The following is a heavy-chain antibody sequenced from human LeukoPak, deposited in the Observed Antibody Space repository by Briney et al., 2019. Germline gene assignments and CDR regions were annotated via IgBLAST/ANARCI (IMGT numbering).Heavy chain of an antibody. J-gene: IGHJ4*02. Sequence: GGSLRLSCAASGFTFSSYWMHWVRQAPGKGLVWVSRINSDGSTTSYADSVKGGFTISRDNAKNTLYLQMNSLRAEDTAVYYCARVYSSTIRYFDYWGQGTLVTVSS. D-gene: IGHD6-13*01. V-gene: IGHV3-74*01. CDR3: ARVYSSTIRYFDY. CDR2: INSDGSTT. CDR1: GFTFSSYW.